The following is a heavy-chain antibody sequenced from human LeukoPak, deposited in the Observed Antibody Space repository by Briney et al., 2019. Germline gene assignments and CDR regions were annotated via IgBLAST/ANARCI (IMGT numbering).Heavy chain of an antibody. CDR3: ARDVWSGSHSPVDY. CDR1: GFTFSSYA. Sequence: HPGGSLRLSCAASGFTFSSYAMSWVRQAPGKGLEWVSAISGSGGSTYYADSVKGRFTISRDSAKNSLYLQMNSLRAEDTAVYYCARDVWSGSHSPVDYWGQGTLVTVSS. CDR2: ISGSGGST. D-gene: IGHD3-3*01. J-gene: IGHJ4*02. V-gene: IGHV3-23*01.